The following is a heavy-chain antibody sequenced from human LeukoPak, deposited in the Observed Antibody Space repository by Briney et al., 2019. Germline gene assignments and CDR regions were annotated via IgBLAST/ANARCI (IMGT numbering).Heavy chain of an antibody. CDR1: GFTFSSYG. J-gene: IGHJ3*02. Sequence: GGSLRLSCAASGFTFSSYGMHWVRQAPGKGLEWVAVIWYDGSNKYYADSVKGRFTISRDNSKNTLYLQMNSLRAEDTAVYYCARDWIAAAGTGAFDIWGQGTMVTVSS. D-gene: IGHD6-13*01. CDR2: IWYDGSNK. V-gene: IGHV3-33*01. CDR3: ARDWIAAAGTGAFDI.